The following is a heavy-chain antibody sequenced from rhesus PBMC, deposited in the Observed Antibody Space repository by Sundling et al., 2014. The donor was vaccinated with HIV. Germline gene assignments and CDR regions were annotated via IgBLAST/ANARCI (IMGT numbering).Heavy chain of an antibody. J-gene: IGHJ6*01. D-gene: IGHD2-2*01. CDR2: MYSRNGNI. V-gene: IGHV4-76*01. Sequence: QVQLQESGPGLLKPSETLSLTCAVSGGSISGGYGWGWIRQPPGKGLEWIGSMYSRNGNIYYNPSLKSRVTISTDTSKNQFSLKLTSVTAADTAVYFCAREWGYCTSTTCYATMDTDRYGLDPWGQGVVVSVSS. CDR3: AREWGYCTSTTCYATMDTDRYGLDP. CDR1: GGSISGGYG.